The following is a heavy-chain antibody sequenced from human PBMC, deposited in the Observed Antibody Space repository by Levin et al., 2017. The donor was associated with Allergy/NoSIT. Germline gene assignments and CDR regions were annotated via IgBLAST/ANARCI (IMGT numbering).Heavy chain of an antibody. CDR1: GFTVSSNY. V-gene: IGHV3-66*01. CDR3: ASDSYGYLSPYYMDV. Sequence: GGSLRLSCAASGFTVSSNYMSWVRQAPGKGLEWVSVIYSGGSTYYADSVKGRFTISRDNSKNTLYLQMNSLRAEDTAVYYCASDSYGYLSPYYMDVWGKGTTVTVSS. CDR2: IYSGGST. D-gene: IGHD5-18*01. J-gene: IGHJ6*03.